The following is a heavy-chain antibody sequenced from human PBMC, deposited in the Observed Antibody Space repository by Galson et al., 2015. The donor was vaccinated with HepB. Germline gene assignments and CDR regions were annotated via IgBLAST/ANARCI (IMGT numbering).Heavy chain of an antibody. J-gene: IGHJ4*02. V-gene: IGHV3-30-3*01. CDR3: ARDHLKGSASDY. CDR2: ISYDGSNK. D-gene: IGHD3-10*01. Sequence: SLRLSCAASGFTFSSYAMHWVRQAPGKGLEWVAVISYDGSNKYYADSVKGRFTISRDNSKNTLYLQMSSLRAEDTAVYYCARDHLKGSASDYWGQGTLVTVSS. CDR1: GFTFSSYA.